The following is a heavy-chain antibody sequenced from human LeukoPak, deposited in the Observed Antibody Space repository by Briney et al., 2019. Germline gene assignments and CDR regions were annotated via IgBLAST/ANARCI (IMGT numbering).Heavy chain of an antibody. D-gene: IGHD4-23*01. V-gene: IGHV3-30-3*01. Sequence: GGSLRLSCAASGFTFSSYAMHWVRQAPGKGLEWVAVISYDGSNKYYADSVKGRFTISRDNSKNTLYLQMNSLRAEDTAVYYCARGSPGGYGGKSGYFDYWGQGTLVTVSS. CDR3: ARGSPGGYGGKSGYFDY. J-gene: IGHJ4*02. CDR1: GFTFSSYA. CDR2: ISYDGSNK.